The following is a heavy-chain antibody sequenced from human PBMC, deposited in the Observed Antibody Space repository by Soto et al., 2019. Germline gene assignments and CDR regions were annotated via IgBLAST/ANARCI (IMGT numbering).Heavy chain of an antibody. CDR1: GYSITHHG. CDR3: GKDIRSGSIDY. D-gene: IGHD1-1*01. V-gene: IGHV3-33*02. Sequence: GGSLRLSCAASGYSITHHGMHWVRQAPGKGLDWVALIWYHGTDQYYADSVKGRFTVSRDTSTNTVFLQMNSLRADDTATYYCGKDIRSGSIDYWGQGTLVTVSS. J-gene: IGHJ4*02. CDR2: IWYHGTDQ.